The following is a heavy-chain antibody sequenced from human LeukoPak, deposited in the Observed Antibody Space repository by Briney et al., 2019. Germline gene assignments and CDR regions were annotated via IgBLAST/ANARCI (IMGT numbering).Heavy chain of an antibody. Sequence: ASVKVSCKASGYTFTGYYIHWVRQAPGQGLEWMGWINPNSGGTNYAQKFQGRVTMTRDTSTSTVYMELSSLRSDDTAVYYCAKNRGEITVAEFDYWGQGTLVTVSS. CDR1: GYTFTGYY. CDR3: AKNRGEITVAEFDY. V-gene: IGHV1-2*02. J-gene: IGHJ4*02. CDR2: INPNSGGT. D-gene: IGHD6-19*01.